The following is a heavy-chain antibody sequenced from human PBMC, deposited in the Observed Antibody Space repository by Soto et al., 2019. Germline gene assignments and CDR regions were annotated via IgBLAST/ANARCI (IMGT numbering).Heavy chain of an antibody. CDR1: GFSFAIYW. Sequence: HPGGSLRLSCAASGFSFAIYWMGWVRQAPGKGLEWVANINPDGSGEYYLDSVKGRFTISRDNAKNSVYLQMNSLVGDDTAVYYCARENWFFDYWGQGTPVTVSS. D-gene: IGHD3-10*01. J-gene: IGHJ4*02. CDR3: ARENWFFDY. V-gene: IGHV3-7*01. CDR2: INPDGSGE.